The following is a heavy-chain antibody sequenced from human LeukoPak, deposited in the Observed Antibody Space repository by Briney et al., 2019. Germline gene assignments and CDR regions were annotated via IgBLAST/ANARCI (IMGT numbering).Heavy chain of an antibody. V-gene: IGHV3-30*01. CDR2: ISYNGSNK. CDR3: ARDSSSSDFLFDY. CDR1: GFTFSSYA. J-gene: IGHJ4*02. D-gene: IGHD6-6*01. Sequence: PGGSLRLSCAASGFTFSSYAMHWVHQAPGKWLEWVAVISYNGSNKYYADSVKGRFTISRDNSKNTLYLQMNSLRAEDTAVYYCARDSSSSDFLFDYWGQGTLVTVSS.